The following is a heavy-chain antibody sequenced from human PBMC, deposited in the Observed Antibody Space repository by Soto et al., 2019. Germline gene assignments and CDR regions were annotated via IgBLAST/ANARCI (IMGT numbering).Heavy chain of an antibody. CDR3: AKTTNDYGDYGYYYYYMDV. D-gene: IGHD4-17*01. V-gene: IGHV4-59*01. CDR1: GGSISSYY. Sequence: SETLSLTCTVSGGSISSYYWSWIRQPPGKGLEWIGYIYYSGSTNYNPSLKSRVTISVDTSKNQFSLKLSSVTAADTAVYYCAKTTNDYGDYGYYYYYMDVWGKGTTVTVSS. CDR2: IYYSGST. J-gene: IGHJ6*03.